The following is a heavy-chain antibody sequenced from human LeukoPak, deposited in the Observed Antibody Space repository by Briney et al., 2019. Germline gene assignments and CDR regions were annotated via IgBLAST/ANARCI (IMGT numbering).Heavy chain of an antibody. J-gene: IGHJ5*02. CDR3: ARDLGYSSGWGYNWFDP. Sequence: GGSLRLSCLASGFTFSSSWMSWVRQAPGKGLEWVANIKRDGSDQYYVDSVKGRFTISRDNAKNSLFLQMNGLRAEDTAVYYCARDLGYSSGWGYNWFDPWGQGTLVTVSS. D-gene: IGHD6-19*01. CDR2: IKRDGSDQ. V-gene: IGHV3-7*01. CDR1: GFTFSSSW.